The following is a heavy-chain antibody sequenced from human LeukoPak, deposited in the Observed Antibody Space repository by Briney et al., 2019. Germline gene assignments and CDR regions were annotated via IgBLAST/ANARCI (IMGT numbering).Heavy chain of an antibody. CDR3: ARGVDSGYPYFDH. CDR1: GYTFTGYF. J-gene: IGHJ4*02. V-gene: IGHV1-2*02. CDR2: INPNSGGT. D-gene: IGHD5-12*01. Sequence: ASVKVSCKASGYTFTGYFLHWVRRAPGQGFEWMGWINPNSGGTYYTQRFQGRVTMTRDASISTAYMELSSLRSDDTAMYYCARGVDSGYPYFDHWGQGTLVTVSS.